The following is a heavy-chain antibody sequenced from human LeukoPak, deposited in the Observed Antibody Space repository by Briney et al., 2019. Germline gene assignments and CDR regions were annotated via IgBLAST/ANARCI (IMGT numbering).Heavy chain of an antibody. CDR1: GFTFSSYA. CDR2: ISGSGGST. CDR3: ARDLKVVPAAAFDY. Sequence: GGSLRLSCAASGFTFSSYAMSWVRQAPGKGLEWVSAISGSGGSTYYADSVKGRFTISRDNSKNTLYLQMNSLRAEDTAVYYCARDLKVVPAAAFDYWGQGTLVTVSS. V-gene: IGHV3-23*01. J-gene: IGHJ4*02. D-gene: IGHD2-2*01.